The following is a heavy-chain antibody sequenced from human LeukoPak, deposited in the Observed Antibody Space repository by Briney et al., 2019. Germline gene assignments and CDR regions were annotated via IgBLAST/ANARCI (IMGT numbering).Heavy chain of an antibody. CDR2: IQQDGSVT. CDR3: ARDCCASGSHDS. V-gene: IGHV3-7*04. J-gene: IGHJ4*02. D-gene: IGHD3-10*01. Sequence: GGSLRLSCAASGFTFSVYWMNWVRQAPGKGLEWVANIQQDGSVTHYVDSVKGRFTISRDNARNSLYLQMNDLRAEDTAVYYCARDCCASGSHDSWGQGTLVTVSS. CDR1: GFTFSVYW.